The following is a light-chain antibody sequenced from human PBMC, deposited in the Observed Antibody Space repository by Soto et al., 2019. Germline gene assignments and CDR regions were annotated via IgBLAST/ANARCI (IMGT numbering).Light chain of an antibody. Sequence: EIVMTQSPATLSVSPGETASLSCRASQSAGNFLAWYQQKPGQAPRLLIYYISTRATGIPARFSGSGSGTEFTLTINSLQSEDSEVYYCQQHNQWPITFGQGTLLEIK. V-gene: IGKV3D-15*01. CDR1: QSAGNF. CDR3: QQHNQWPIT. CDR2: YIS. J-gene: IGKJ5*01.